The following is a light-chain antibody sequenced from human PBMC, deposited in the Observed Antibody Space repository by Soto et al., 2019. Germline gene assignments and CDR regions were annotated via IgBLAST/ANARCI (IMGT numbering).Light chain of an antibody. CDR3: QQYNNWPIT. CDR2: GAS. Sequence: IVLTQSPGTLSLSPGERATLSCRASQNVLSNLAWYQQKPGQAPRLLIYGASTRATGLPARFSGSGSGTQFTLTISSLQFEDFAVYYCQQYNNWPITFGQGTRLEIK. V-gene: IGKV3-15*01. CDR1: QNVLSN. J-gene: IGKJ5*01.